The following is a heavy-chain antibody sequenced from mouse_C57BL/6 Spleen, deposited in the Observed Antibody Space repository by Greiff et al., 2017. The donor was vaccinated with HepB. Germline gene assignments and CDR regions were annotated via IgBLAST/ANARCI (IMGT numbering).Heavy chain of an antibody. Sequence: EVKLVESGEGLVKPGGSLKLSCAASGFTFSSYAMSWVRQTPEKRLEWVAYISSGGDYIYYADTVKGRFTISRDNARNTLYLQMSSLKSEDTAMYYCTRGYYDYDDGYYFDYWGQGTTLTVSS. D-gene: IGHD2-4*01. CDR1: GFTFSSYA. CDR3: TRGYYDYDDGYYFDY. CDR2: ISSGGDYI. V-gene: IGHV5-9-1*02. J-gene: IGHJ2*01.